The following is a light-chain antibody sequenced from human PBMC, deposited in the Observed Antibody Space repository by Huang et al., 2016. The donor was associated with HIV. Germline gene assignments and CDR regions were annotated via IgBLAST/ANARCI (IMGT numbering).Light chain of an antibody. CDR1: QSIRKF. Sequence: DIQMTQSPSSLSASVGDRVTIACRASQSIRKFLNWYQQKPGEAPKLLMHSASRLQSGVPSSFSGSGSGTDFTLTITSLQPEDFATYYCQQTDNIPRTFGQGTKVVIK. CDR2: SAS. CDR3: QQTDNIPRT. J-gene: IGKJ1*01. V-gene: IGKV1-39*01.